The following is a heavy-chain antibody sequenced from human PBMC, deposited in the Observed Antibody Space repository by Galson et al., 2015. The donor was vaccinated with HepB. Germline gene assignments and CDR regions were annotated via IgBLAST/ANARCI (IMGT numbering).Heavy chain of an antibody. J-gene: IGHJ6*02. V-gene: IGHV3-30*18. D-gene: IGHD6-19*01. Sequence: SLRLSCAASGFTFSSYGMHWVRQAPGKGLEWVAVISYDGSNKYYADSVKGRFTISRDNSKNTLYLQMNSLRAEDTAVYYCAKDKQWLSYYYYGIDVWGHGTTVTVSS. CDR1: GFTFSSYG. CDR3: AKDKQWLSYYYYGIDV. CDR2: ISYDGSNK.